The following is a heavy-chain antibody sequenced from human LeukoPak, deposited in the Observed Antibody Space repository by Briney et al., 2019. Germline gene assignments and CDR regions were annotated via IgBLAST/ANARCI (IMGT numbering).Heavy chain of an antibody. J-gene: IGHJ6*03. D-gene: IGHD3-22*01. CDR2: IYYSGST. CDR3: ARVYYDSSSRYYYYYYMDV. CDR1: GGSISSSSYY. V-gene: IGHV4-39*07. Sequence: SETLSLTCTVSGGSISSSSYYWGWIRQPPGKGLEWIGSIYYSGSTYYNPSLKSRITISVDTSKNQFSLKLSSVTAADTAVYYCARVYYDSSSRYYYYYYMDVWGKGTTVTISS.